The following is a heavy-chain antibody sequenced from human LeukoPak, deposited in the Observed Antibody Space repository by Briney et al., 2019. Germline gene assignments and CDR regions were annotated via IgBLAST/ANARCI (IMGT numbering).Heavy chain of an antibody. Sequence: GESLKISCKGSGYSFTSYWIGWVRQMPGKGLEWMGIIYPGDSDTRYSPSFQGQVTISADKSISTAYLQWSSLKASDTAMYYCARWAAGNTRNNWFDPWGQGTLVTVSS. CDR2: IYPGDSDT. CDR1: GYSFTSYW. V-gene: IGHV5-51*01. CDR3: ARWAAGNTRNNWFDP. D-gene: IGHD6-13*01. J-gene: IGHJ5*02.